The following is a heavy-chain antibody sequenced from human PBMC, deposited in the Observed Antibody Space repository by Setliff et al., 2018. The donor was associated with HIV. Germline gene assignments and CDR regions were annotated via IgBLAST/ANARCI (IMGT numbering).Heavy chain of an antibody. CDR3: GRVTYSSGQRGIDL. Sequence: GGSLRLSCTASGFTFSSYWMHWVRQPPGKGLVWVSRISGDGANTDAADSVKGRFTVSRDNAKNTMYLEMKSLRADDTAVYYCGRVTYSSGQRGIDLWGQGTL. CDR2: ISGDGANT. CDR1: GFTFSSYW. V-gene: IGHV3-74*01. D-gene: IGHD3-22*01. J-gene: IGHJ5*02.